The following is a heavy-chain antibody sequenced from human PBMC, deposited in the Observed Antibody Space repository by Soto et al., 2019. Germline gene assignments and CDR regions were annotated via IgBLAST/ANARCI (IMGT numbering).Heavy chain of an antibody. D-gene: IGHD2-21*02. CDR2: INPSGGST. J-gene: IGHJ6*02. Sequence: ASVKVSCKASGYTFTSYYMHWVRQDHGQGLEWMGIINPSGGSTSYAQKFQGRVTMTRDTSTSTVDRELSSLRSEGTAVYYCARPRFCVGHCYSVYYYYGMDVWGQGTKVTVSS. CDR3: ARPRFCVGHCYSVYYYYGMDV. CDR1: GYTFTSYY. V-gene: IGHV1-46*01.